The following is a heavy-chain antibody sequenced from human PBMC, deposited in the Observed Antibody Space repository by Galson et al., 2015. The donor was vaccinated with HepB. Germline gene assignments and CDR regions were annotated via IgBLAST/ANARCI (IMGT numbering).Heavy chain of an antibody. V-gene: IGHV3-7*03. CDR3: ARRISLVRGIITKPDYYYGMDV. D-gene: IGHD3-10*01. Sequence: SLRLSCAGSEFTFSSYWMNWVRQAPGKGLEWVANINPDGSEKYYVASLRGRFTVSRDNDKNALYLQMDSLRAEDTAVYYCARRISLVRGIITKPDYYYGMDVWGQGTTVTVAS. J-gene: IGHJ6*02. CDR1: EFTFSSYW. CDR2: INPDGSEK.